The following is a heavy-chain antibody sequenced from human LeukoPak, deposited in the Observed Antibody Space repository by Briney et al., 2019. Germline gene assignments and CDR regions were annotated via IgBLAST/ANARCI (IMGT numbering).Heavy chain of an antibody. D-gene: IGHD3-22*01. J-gene: IGHJ3*02. CDR1: GFTFSSYS. Sequence: PGGSLRLSCAASGFTFSSYSMNWVRQAPGKGLEWVSYISSSSSSIYDADSVKGRFTISRDNAKNSLSLQMNSLRAEDTAVYYCARGLNHWDSSGYNDAFNIWGQGTMVTVSS. CDR2: ISSSSSSI. CDR3: ARGLNHWDSSGYNDAFNI. V-gene: IGHV3-48*04.